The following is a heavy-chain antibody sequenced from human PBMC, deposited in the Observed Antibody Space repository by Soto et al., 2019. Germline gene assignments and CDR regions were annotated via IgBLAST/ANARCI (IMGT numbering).Heavy chain of an antibody. J-gene: IGHJ4*02. Sequence: QLQLQESGSGLVKPSQTLSLTCAVSGGSISSGGYSWSWIRQPPGKGLEWIGYIYHSGSTYCNPSLKSRVTISVDRSKNQFSLKLSSVTAADTAVYYCARGDCSSTSCPGFDYWGQGTLVTVSS. CDR2: IYHSGST. D-gene: IGHD2-2*01. V-gene: IGHV4-30-2*01. CDR1: GGSISSGGYS. CDR3: ARGDCSSTSCPGFDY.